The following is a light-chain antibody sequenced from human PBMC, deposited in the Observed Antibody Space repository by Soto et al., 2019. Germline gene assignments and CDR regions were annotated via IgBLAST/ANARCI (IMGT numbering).Light chain of an antibody. CDR2: DVS. CDR3: SSYTSSSTPLV. V-gene: IGLV2-14*01. Sequence: QSALTQPASVSGSPGQSITISCTGASSDVGSYNYVSWYQQHSGKAPKLMIYDVSNRPSGVSNRFSGSKSGNTASLTISGLQAEDEADYYCSSYTSSSTPLVFGTGTKVTVL. J-gene: IGLJ1*01. CDR1: SSDVGSYNY.